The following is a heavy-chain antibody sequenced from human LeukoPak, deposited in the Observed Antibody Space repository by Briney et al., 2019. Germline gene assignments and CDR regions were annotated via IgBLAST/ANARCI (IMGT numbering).Heavy chain of an antibody. J-gene: IGHJ4*02. CDR1: GFTFSSYW. CDR3: AREGGDYGDADGY. V-gene: IGHV3-7*01. D-gene: IGHD4-17*01. CDR2: IKQDGSEK. Sequence: PGGSLRLSCAASGFTFSSYWMSWVRQAPGKGLEWVANIKQDGSEKYYVDSVKGRFTISRDSAKNSLYLQMNSLRAEDTAVYYCAREGGDYGDADGYWGQGTLVTVSS.